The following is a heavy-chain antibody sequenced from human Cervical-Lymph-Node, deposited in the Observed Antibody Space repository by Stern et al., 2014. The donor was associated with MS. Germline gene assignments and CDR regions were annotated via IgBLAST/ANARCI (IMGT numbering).Heavy chain of an antibody. Sequence: VQLVQSGAEVKKPGASVKVSCKVSGHTLTELSMHWVRQAPGKGLEWMGGFDPEDGETSYAQKFQGRVTMTEDTSTDTAYMELSSLRSEDTAVYYCATDGGEGDYGWGGNWFDPWGQGTLVSVSS. CDR2: FDPEDGET. CDR3: ATDGGEGDYGWGGNWFDP. J-gene: IGHJ5*02. D-gene: IGHD3-16*01. V-gene: IGHV1-24*01. CDR1: GHTLTELS.